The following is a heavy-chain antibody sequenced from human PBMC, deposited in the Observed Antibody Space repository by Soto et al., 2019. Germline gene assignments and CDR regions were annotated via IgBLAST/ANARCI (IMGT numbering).Heavy chain of an antibody. CDR2: IYYSGST. V-gene: IGHV4-39*01. CDR1: GGSINSSSYY. Sequence: QLQLQESGPGLVKPSETLSLTCTVSGGSINSSSYYWGWIRQPPGKGLEWIGSIYYSGSTYYNPSLKSRVTISVDTSKNQFSLKLSSVTAADTAVYYCATRLVNYYYYMDVWGKGTTVTVSS. D-gene: IGHD6-19*01. CDR3: ATRLVNYYYYMDV. J-gene: IGHJ6*03.